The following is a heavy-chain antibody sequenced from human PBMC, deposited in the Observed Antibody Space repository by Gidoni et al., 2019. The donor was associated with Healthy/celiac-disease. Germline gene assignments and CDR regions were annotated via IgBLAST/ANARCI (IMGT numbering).Heavy chain of an antibody. J-gene: IGHJ4*02. V-gene: IGHV3-23*01. CDR3: AKDLSSGWYLDY. CDR2: ISGSGGST. Sequence: EVQLLESGGGLVQPGGSLRLACAASGFTFSSYAMSWVRQAPGKGLEWVSAISGSGGSTYYADSVKGRFTISRDNSKNTLYLQMNSLRAEDTAVYYCAKDLSSGWYLDYWGQGTLVTVSS. CDR1: GFTFSSYA. D-gene: IGHD6-19*01.